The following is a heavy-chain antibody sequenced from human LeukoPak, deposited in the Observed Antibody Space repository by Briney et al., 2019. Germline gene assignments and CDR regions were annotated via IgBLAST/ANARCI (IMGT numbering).Heavy chain of an antibody. CDR3: TTEGGEAAAGIYLDY. CDR2: VKSKTDGGTT. CDR1: GFTFSNAW. J-gene: IGHJ4*02. Sequence: GGPLRLSCAASGFTFSNAWMSWVRQAPGKGLEWVGRVKSKTDGGTTDYAAPVKGRFSISGDDSNNTLYLQRNSLKTEYTAVYYCTTEGGEAAAGIYLDYWGQGTLVTVSS. D-gene: IGHD6-13*01. V-gene: IGHV3-15*01.